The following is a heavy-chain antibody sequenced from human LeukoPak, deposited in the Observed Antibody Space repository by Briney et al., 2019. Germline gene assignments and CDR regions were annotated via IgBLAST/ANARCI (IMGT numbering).Heavy chain of an antibody. CDR3: AKEVFTYCYFDY. CDR2: ISNDGSTK. D-gene: IGHD1-26*01. Sequence: GGSLRLSCAASGFTFSSYGMHWVRQAPGKGLEWVAVISNDGSTKYYADSVEGRFSISRDNSKNTLYLQMNSLRAEDTAVYYCAKEVFTYCYFDYWGQGTLVTVSS. V-gene: IGHV3-30*18. CDR1: GFTFSSYG. J-gene: IGHJ4*02.